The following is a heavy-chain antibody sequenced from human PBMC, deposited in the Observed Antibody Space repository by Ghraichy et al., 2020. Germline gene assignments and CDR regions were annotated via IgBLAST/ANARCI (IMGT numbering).Heavy chain of an antibody. CDR3: ARGTLLQDAVGAHSFPFDY. CDR2: IYYSGST. Sequence: SETLSLTCTVSGGSISSYYWSWIRQPPGKGLEWIGYIYYSGSTTYNPSLKSRVTISVDTSKNQFSLKLSSVTAADTAVYYCARGTLLQDAVGAHSFPFDYWGQGTLVTVSS. D-gene: IGHD2-15*01. J-gene: IGHJ4*02. V-gene: IGHV4-59*01. CDR1: GGSISSYY.